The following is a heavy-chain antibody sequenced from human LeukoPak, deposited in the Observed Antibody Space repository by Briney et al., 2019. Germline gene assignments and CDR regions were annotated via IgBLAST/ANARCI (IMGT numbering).Heavy chain of an antibody. V-gene: IGHV4-34*01. D-gene: IGHD3-22*01. Sequence: SETLSLTCTVYGGSFSGYYWSWIRQPPGKGLEWIGEINHSGSTNYNPSLKSRVTISVDTSKNQFSLKLSSVTAADTAVYYCARGGYYDSSGYRYYFDYWGQGTLVTVSS. CDR3: ARGGYYDSSGYRYYFDY. CDR2: INHSGST. J-gene: IGHJ4*02. CDR1: GGSFSGYY.